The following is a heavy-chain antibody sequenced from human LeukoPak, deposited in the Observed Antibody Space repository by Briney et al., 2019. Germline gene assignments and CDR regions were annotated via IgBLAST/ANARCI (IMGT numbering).Heavy chain of an antibody. D-gene: IGHD6-13*01. CDR3: ARRLAAESYYFDY. CDR1: GGSISSSSYY. J-gene: IGHJ4*02. V-gene: IGHV4-39*01. Sequence: SETLSLTCTVSGGSISSSSYYWGWIRQPPGKGLEWLGSIYYSGSTYYNPSLKSRVTISVDTSKNQFSLKLSSVTAADTAVYYCARRLAAESYYFDYWGQGTLVTVSS. CDR2: IYYSGST.